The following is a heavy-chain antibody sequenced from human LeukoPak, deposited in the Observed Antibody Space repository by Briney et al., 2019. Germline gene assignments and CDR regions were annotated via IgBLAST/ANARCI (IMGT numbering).Heavy chain of an antibody. Sequence: SETLSLICTVSGVSISSFYWSWIRQTAGKGLEWIGRIYVGGRTNYNPSLKSRLTMSLDTSKNQFSLKLRSVTAADTAVYYCARDLGAIAETGRFDYWGQGTLVTVSS. V-gene: IGHV4-4*07. CDR2: IYVGGRT. CDR1: GVSISSFY. CDR3: ARDLGAIAETGRFDY. J-gene: IGHJ4*02. D-gene: IGHD6-13*01.